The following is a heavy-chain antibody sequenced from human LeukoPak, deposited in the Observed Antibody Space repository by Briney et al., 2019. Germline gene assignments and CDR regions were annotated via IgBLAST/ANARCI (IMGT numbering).Heavy chain of an antibody. CDR3: ARGAAGWGWGSYRYTGDYYYYYYMDV. D-gene: IGHD3-16*02. CDR1: GYSISSGYY. V-gene: IGHV4-38-2*02. J-gene: IGHJ6*03. CDR2: IYHSGST. Sequence: PSETLSLTCTVSGYSISSGYYWGWIRQPPGKGLEWIGSIYHSGSTYYNPSLKSRVTISVDTSKNQFSLKLSSVTAADTAVYYCARGAAGWGWGSYRYTGDYYYYYYMDVWGKGTTVTVSS.